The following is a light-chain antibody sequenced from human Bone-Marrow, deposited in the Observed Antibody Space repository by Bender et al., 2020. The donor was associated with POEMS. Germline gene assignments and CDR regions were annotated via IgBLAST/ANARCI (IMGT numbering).Light chain of an antibody. J-gene: IGLJ3*02. CDR2: SND. CDR3: AGWDDNLNGRV. Sequence: QSVLTQPPSASGTPGQRVTISCSGSSSNIGSNTVNWYQQLPGTAPKLLMYSNDQRPSGVPDRFSGSKSGTSASLAISGLQSEDEADYYCAGWDDNLNGRVFGGGTKLTVV. CDR1: SSNIGSNT. V-gene: IGLV1-44*01.